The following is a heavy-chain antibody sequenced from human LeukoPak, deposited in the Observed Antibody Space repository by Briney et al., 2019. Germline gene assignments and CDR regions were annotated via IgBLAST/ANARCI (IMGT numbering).Heavy chain of an antibody. CDR2: ISSSSSYT. CDR3: ASILYGSGSYYFVY. D-gene: IGHD3-10*01. J-gene: IGHJ4*02. CDR1: GFTFSDYY. Sequence: PGGSLRLSCAASGFTFSDYYMSWIRQAPGKGLEWISYISSSSSYTNYADSVKGRFTISRDNAKNSLYLQMNSLRAEDTAVYYCASILYGSGSYYFVYWGQGTLVTVSS. V-gene: IGHV3-11*03.